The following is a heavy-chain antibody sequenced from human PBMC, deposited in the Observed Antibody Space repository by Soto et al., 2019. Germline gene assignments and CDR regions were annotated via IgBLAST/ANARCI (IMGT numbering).Heavy chain of an antibody. CDR2: INSDGSST. V-gene: IGHV3-74*01. D-gene: IGHD2-21*02. CDR3: ARDWVAYCGGDCYSAFDI. Sequence: GGSLRLSCAASGFTFSSYWMHWVRQAPGKGLVWVSRINSDGSSTSDADSVKGRFTISRDNAKNTLYLQMNSLRAEDTAVYYCARDWVAYCGGDCYSAFDIWGQGTMVTVSS. J-gene: IGHJ3*02. CDR1: GFTFSSYW.